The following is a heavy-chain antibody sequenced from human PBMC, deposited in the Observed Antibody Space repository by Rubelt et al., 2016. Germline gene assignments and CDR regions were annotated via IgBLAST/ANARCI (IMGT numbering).Heavy chain of an antibody. V-gene: IGHV3-48*03. D-gene: IGHD6-19*01. CDR1: GFTFSSYE. CDR2: ISSSGSTI. CDR3: ARDSSSIAVAGTPGGFDY. Sequence: EVQLVESGGGLVQPGGSLRLSCAASGFTFSSYEMNWVRQAPGKGLEWVSYISSSGSTIYYADSVKGRFTISRDNAKKSLYLQMNSLRAEDTAVYYCARDSSSIAVAGTPGGFDYWGQGTLVTVSS. J-gene: IGHJ4*02.